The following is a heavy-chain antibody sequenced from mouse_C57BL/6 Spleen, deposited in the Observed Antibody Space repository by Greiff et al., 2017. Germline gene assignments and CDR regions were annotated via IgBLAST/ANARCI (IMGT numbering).Heavy chain of an antibody. CDR2: ISSGGDYI. CDR1: GFTFSSYA. CDR3: TRGPGGFDY. Sequence: EVKLMESGEGLVKPGGSLKLSCAASGFTFSSYAMSWVRQTPEKRLAWVAYISSGGDYIYYADTVKGRFTISRDNARNTLYLQMSSLKSEDTAMYYCTRGPGGFDYWGQGTTLTVSS. V-gene: IGHV5-9-1*02. J-gene: IGHJ2*01.